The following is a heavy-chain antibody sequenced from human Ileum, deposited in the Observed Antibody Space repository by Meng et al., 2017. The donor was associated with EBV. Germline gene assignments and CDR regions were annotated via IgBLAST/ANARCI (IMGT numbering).Heavy chain of an antibody. Sequence: QAQLVQSGVELRKPGASVKVSCKASGYTFRSHAMSWVRQAPGQGLEWMGWINSNTGNSTYAQGFTGRFVFSLDTSVSTAYLHINSLKTEDTAVYYCAREVGQGWYYFDYWGQGTLVTVSS. V-gene: IGHV7-4-1*02. CDR2: INSNTGNS. D-gene: IGHD6-19*01. J-gene: IGHJ4*02. CDR1: GYTFRSHA. CDR3: AREVGQGWYYFDY.